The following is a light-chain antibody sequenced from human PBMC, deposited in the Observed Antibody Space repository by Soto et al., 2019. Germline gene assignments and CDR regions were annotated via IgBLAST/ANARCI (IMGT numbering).Light chain of an antibody. CDR1: QGIATY. CDR2: AAS. V-gene: IGKV1-39*01. Sequence: DIQMTQSPASLSASVGDRVTITCGASQGIATYLNWYQQKSGKAPKLLISAASRLQGGVPSRFSGSGSGTEFTLTISSLQPEDFATYYCQQTYSSPGFGGGTKVEI. J-gene: IGKJ4*01. CDR3: QQTYSSPG.